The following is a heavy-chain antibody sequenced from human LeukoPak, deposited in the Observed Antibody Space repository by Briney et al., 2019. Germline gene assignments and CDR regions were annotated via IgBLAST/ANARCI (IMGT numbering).Heavy chain of an antibody. V-gene: IGHV4-34*01. CDR3: ARGRYSYGYGEFDY. D-gene: IGHD5-18*01. CDR1: SGSFSGYY. CDR2: INHSGST. J-gene: IGHJ4*02. Sequence: SETLSLTCAVYSGSFSGYYWSWIRQPPGKGLEWIGEINHSGSTNYNPSLKSRVTISVDTSKNQFSLKLSSVTAADTAVYYCARGRYSYGYGEFDYWGQGTLVTVSS.